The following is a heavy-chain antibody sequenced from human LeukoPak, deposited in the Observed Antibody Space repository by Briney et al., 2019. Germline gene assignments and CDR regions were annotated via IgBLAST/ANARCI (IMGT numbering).Heavy chain of an antibody. J-gene: IGHJ4*02. D-gene: IGHD1-26*01. Sequence: GGSLRLSCAASGFTFSKYALNWLRPAPGKGLEWVSAISAGGGSTYYADSVKGRFTISRDNSRSTLYLQMNSLRAEDTAVYYCAKSVGSYVFDYWGQGTLVTVSS. CDR2: ISAGGGST. V-gene: IGHV3-23*01. CDR3: AKSVGSYVFDY. CDR1: GFTFSKYA.